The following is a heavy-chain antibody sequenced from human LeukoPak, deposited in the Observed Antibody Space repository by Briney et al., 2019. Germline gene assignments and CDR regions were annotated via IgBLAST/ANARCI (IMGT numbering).Heavy chain of an antibody. D-gene: IGHD3-22*01. Sequence: SETLSLTCSVSGYSISSGYYWGWIRQPPGEGLEWIGNIYHSGSTYYNPSLKSRVTTSVETSKNQFSLRLSSVTAADTAVYYCARYSSGFDAFDFWGQGTMVTVSS. J-gene: IGHJ3*01. V-gene: IGHV4-38-2*01. CDR2: IYHSGST. CDR1: GYSISSGYY. CDR3: ARYSSGFDAFDF.